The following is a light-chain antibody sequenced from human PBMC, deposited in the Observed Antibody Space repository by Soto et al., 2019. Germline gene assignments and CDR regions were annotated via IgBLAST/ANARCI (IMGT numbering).Light chain of an antibody. CDR1: QSVSSN. V-gene: IGKV3-15*01. CDR3: QQYNNWPRT. J-gene: IGKJ1*01. CDR2: GAS. Sequence: EIVMTQSPATLSVSPGERATLSCRASQSVSSNLAWYQQKPGQAPRXLIYGASTRATGIPARFSGSGSGTELTITINSLQSEDFEVYYCQQYNNWPRTFGQGTKVDIK.